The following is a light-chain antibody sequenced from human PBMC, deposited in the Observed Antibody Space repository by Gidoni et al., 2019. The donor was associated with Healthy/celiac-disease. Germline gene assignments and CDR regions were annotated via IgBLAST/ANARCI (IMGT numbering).Light chain of an antibody. V-gene: IGKV1-39*01. Sequence: DIQMTQSPSSLSASVGYRVTITCRASQSISSYLNWYQQKPGKAPKLLIYAASSLQSGVPSRFSGSGSGTDLTLTISSLQPEDFATYYCQQSYSTPPYTFGQGTKLEIK. J-gene: IGKJ2*01. CDR1: QSISSY. CDR3: QQSYSTPPYT. CDR2: AAS.